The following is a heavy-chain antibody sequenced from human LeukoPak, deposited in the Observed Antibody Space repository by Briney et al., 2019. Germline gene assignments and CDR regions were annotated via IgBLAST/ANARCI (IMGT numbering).Heavy chain of an antibody. CDR3: ARSDSSGFYYDFHY. Sequence: GGSLRLSCAVSGFTFSSYSMNWVRQAPGKGLEWVSSISSSSSYIYYADSVKGRFTISRDNAKNSLYLQMNSLRAEDTAVYYCARSDSSGFYYDFHYWGLGTLVTVSS. D-gene: IGHD3-22*01. CDR2: ISSSSSYI. CDR1: GFTFSSYS. J-gene: IGHJ4*02. V-gene: IGHV3-21*01.